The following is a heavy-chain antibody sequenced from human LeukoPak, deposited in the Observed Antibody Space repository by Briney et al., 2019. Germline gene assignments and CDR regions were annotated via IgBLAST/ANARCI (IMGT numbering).Heavy chain of an antibody. J-gene: IGHJ4*02. V-gene: IGHV4-39*01. CDR1: GGSISSTTYY. Sequence: SETLSLTCTVSGGSISSTTYYWDWIRQPPGKGLEWIGTIYYSGSTYYNPSLKSRVTISVDTSKNEFSLNLSSVTAADTAVYYCARANYYDSSGYPYYFDYWGQGTLVTVSS. CDR2: IYYSGST. D-gene: IGHD3-22*01. CDR3: ARANYYDSSGYPYYFDY.